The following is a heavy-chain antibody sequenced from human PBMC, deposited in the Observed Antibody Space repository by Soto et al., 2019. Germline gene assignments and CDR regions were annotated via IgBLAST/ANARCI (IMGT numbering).Heavy chain of an antibody. V-gene: IGHV1-3*01. CDR2: INAGNGNT. CDR1: GYTFTSYA. D-gene: IGHD4-17*01. J-gene: IGHJ3*02. CDR3: ARVGGDYDAFDI. Sequence: APVKVSCKASGYTFTSYAMHWVRLAPGQRLEWMGWINAGNGNTKYSQKFQGRVTITRDTSASTAYMELSSLRSEDTAVYYCARVGGDYDAFDISGQGTMVTVSS.